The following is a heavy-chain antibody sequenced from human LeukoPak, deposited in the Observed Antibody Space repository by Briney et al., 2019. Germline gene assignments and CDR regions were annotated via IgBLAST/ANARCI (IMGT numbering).Heavy chain of an antibody. J-gene: IGHJ2*01. Sequence: SETLSLTCAVYGGSFSGYYWSWIRQPPGKGLEWIGEINHSGSTNYNPSLKSRVTISVDTSKNQFSLKLSSVTAADTAVYYCARNNWAYWYFDLWGRGTLVTVSS. CDR3: ARNNWAYWYFDL. V-gene: IGHV4-34*01. CDR2: INHSGST. CDR1: GGSFSGYY. D-gene: IGHD1-20*01.